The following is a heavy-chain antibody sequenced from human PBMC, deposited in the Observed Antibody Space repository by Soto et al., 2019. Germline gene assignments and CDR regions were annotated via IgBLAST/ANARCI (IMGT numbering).Heavy chain of an antibody. CDR3: ARHISNFRYYYYAMDV. J-gene: IGHJ6*02. V-gene: IGHV3-33*01. D-gene: IGHD6-13*01. Sequence: GGSLRLSCAASGFTFSRYGMHWVRQAPGKGLEWVALIWNDGIRKAYVDSVKGRFTISRDNSKNTLDLQMNSLRAEDTAVYYCARHISNFRYYYYAMDVWGQGTTVTVS. CDR1: GFTFSRYG. CDR2: IWNDGIRK.